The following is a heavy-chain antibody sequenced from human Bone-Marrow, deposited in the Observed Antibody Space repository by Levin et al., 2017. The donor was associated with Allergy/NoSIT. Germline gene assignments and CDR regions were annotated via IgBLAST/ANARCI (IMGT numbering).Heavy chain of an antibody. D-gene: IGHD6-13*01. V-gene: IGHV3-66*01. J-gene: IGHJ4*02. CDR2: IYSGGDT. CDR3: ARNGVGTAAGTP. CDR1: GFSVSRNY. Sequence: GGSLRLSCAASGFSVSRNYMSWVRQAPGKGLEWFSLIYSGGDTQYADSVKGRFTISRDNSRNTLYLQMNSLRGDDTAVYYCARNGVGTAAGTPWGQGTLVSVSS.